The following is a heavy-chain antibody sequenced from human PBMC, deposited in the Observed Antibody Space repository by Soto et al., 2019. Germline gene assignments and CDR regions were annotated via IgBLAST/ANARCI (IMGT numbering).Heavy chain of an antibody. CDR2: IYYSGST. CDR1: GGSISSGDYY. V-gene: IGHV4-30-4*01. Sequence: SETLSLTCTVSGGSISSGDYYWSWIRQPPGKGLEWIGYIYYSGSTYYNPSLKSRVTISVDTSKNQFSLKLSSVTAADTAVYYCAGTSGTFYTPIDYWGKGTLVT. CDR3: AGTSGTFYTPIDY. J-gene: IGHJ4*02. D-gene: IGHD2-2*02.